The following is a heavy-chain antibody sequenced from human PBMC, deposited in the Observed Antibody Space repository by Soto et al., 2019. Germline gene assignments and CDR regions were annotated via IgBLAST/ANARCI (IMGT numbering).Heavy chain of an antibody. D-gene: IGHD5-12*01. V-gene: IGHV4-39*01. J-gene: IGHJ4*02. CDR1: GGSISSSSYY. CDR2: IYYSGST. CDR3: RNSGYSGYDSREGSGKTDY. Sequence: QLQLQESGPGLVKPSETLSLTCTVSGGSISSSSYYWGWIRQPPGKGLEWIGSIYYSGSTYYNPSLKSRVTISVDTSKNQFSLKLSSVTAADTAVYYCRNSGYSGYDSREGSGKTDYWGQGTLVTVSS.